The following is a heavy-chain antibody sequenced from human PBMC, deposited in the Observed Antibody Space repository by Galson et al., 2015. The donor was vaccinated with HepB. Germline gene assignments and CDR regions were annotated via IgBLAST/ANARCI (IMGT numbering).Heavy chain of an antibody. CDR2: ISSDGVTK. CDR3: ARSAGWFHP. D-gene: IGHD3-10*01. Sequence: SLRLSCAASGFIFSDSYMSWIRQAPGKGPEWVSYISSDGVTKYYTDSVKGRFTISRDNAKNSLYLQMNSLRGDDTAVYYCARSAGWFHPWGQGTLVVVSS. V-gene: IGHV3-11*01. CDR1: GFIFSDSY. J-gene: IGHJ5*02.